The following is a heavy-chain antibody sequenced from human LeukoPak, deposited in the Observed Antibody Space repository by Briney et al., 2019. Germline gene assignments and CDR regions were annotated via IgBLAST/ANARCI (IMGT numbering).Heavy chain of an antibody. J-gene: IGHJ4*02. D-gene: IGHD5-24*01. V-gene: IGHV4-34*01. Sequence: PSETLSLTCAVYGGSFSGYYWSWIRQPPGKGLEWIGEINHSGSTNYNPSLKSRVTISVDTSKNQFSLKLSSVTAADTAVYYCARSLGRDGYEYWGQGTLVTVSS. CDR2: INHSGST. CDR3: ARSLGRDGYEY. CDR1: GGSFSGYY.